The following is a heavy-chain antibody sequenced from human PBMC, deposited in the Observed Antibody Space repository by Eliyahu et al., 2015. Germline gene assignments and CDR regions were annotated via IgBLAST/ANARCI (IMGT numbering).Heavy chain of an antibody. J-gene: IGHJ4*02. CDR3: ARDQPTTQGGLFDY. V-gene: IGHV3-7*04. CDR2: IKQDGSEK. D-gene: IGHD4-11*01. Sequence: WVSWVRQAPGKGLEWVANIKQDGSEKYYVDSVKGRFTISRDNAKNSLYLQMNSQRAEDTAVYYCARDQPTTQGGLFDYWGQGTLVTVSP. CDR1: W.